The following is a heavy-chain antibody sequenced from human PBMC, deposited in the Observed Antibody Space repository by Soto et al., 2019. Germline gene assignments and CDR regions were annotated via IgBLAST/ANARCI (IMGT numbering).Heavy chain of an antibody. Sequence: EVQLVESGGGLVQPGRSLRLSCADSGFSFDEYAMHWVRQAPGKGLEWVSGISWNSGTMGYGDSVKSRFTISRDNAKNSLYLQMNSLRAEDTALYYCAKGFCSSTRCLTYSYMDVWGKGTTVTVSS. J-gene: IGHJ6*03. V-gene: IGHV3-9*01. CDR3: AKGFCSSTRCLTYSYMDV. CDR1: GFSFDEYA. CDR2: ISWNSGTM. D-gene: IGHD2-2*01.